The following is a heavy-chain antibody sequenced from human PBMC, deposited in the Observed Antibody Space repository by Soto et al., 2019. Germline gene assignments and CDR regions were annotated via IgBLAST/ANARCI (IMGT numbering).Heavy chain of an antibody. J-gene: IGHJ6*02. CDR2: ISAYNGNT. Sequence: ASVKVSCKASGYTFTSYGISWVRQAPGQGLEWMGWISAYNGNTNYAQKLQGRVTMTTDTSTSTAYIELRSLRSDDTAVYYCARDPLHYYYYGMDVWGQGTTVTVSS. CDR1: GYTFTSYG. D-gene: IGHD3-10*01. V-gene: IGHV1-18*01. CDR3: ARDPLHYYYYGMDV.